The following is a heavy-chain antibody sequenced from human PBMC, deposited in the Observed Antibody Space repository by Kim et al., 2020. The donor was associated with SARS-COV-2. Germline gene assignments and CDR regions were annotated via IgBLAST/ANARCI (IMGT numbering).Heavy chain of an antibody. D-gene: IGHD1-26*01. V-gene: IGHV4-4*07. J-gene: IGHJ4*02. CDR3: ARGIASYVY. Sequence: GITSPTPSFKCRVTMSVDTSKNQISLKLNSVTAADTAVYYCARGIASYVYWGQGTLVTVSS. CDR2: GIT.